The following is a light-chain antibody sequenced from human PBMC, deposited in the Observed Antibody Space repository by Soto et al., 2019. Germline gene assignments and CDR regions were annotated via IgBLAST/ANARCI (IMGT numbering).Light chain of an antibody. CDR2: NNN. CDR3: SAWDDSLNGLV. Sequence: QSVLTQPPSASGTPGHRVTLSCSGSSSKIGSNTVNWYQQLPGTAPKLLIYNNNQRPSGVLDRFSGSKSGTSASMDISGLXXXXXXXYYCSAWDDSLNGLVFGTGTKLTV. V-gene: IGLV1-44*01. J-gene: IGLJ1*01. CDR1: SSKIGSNT.